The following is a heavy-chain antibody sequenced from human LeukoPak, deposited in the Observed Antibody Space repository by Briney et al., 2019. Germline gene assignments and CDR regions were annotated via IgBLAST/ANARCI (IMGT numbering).Heavy chain of an antibody. CDR2: LYYSGST. D-gene: IGHD3-22*01. J-gene: IGHJ4*02. V-gene: IGHV4-39*01. Sequence: SEPLSLTCTVSGGSISSSSYYWGWIRQPPGKGLEWFGSLYYSGSTYYNPSLKSRVTISVDTSKNQFSLKLSSVTAADTAVYYCASNTGVVVISYFDYWGQGTLVTVSS. CDR1: GGSISSSSYY. CDR3: ASNTGVVVISYFDY.